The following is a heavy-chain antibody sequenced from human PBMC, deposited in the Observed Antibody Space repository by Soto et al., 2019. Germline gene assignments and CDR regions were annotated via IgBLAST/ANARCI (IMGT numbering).Heavy chain of an antibody. J-gene: IGHJ4*02. D-gene: IGHD1-1*01. V-gene: IGHV3-74*01. CDR3: ARGGLEPFEF. CDR2: INDYGTTI. Sequence: EVQLVESGGGLVQPGGSLRLSCAASGFNLGSYWMHWVRQAPGKGLVWVSRINDYGTTINYAESVEGRFTISRDDAKSEVYLQMNNLRAEDTAVYYWARGGLEPFEFWGQGALVTVSS. CDR1: GFNLGSYW.